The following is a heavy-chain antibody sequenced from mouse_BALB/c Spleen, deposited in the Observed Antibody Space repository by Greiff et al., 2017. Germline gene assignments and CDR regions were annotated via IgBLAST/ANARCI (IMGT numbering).Heavy chain of an antibody. Sequence: VQLKQSGAELVRPGALVKLSCKASGFNIKDYYMHWVKQRPEQGLEWIGWIVPENGNTIYDPKFQGKASITADTSSNTAYLQLSSLTSEDTAVYYCARSGLDYDVDYWGQGTTLTVSS. CDR3: ARSGLDYDVDY. J-gene: IGHJ2*01. D-gene: IGHD2-4*01. V-gene: IGHV14-1*02. CDR2: IVPENGNT. CDR1: GFNIKDYY.